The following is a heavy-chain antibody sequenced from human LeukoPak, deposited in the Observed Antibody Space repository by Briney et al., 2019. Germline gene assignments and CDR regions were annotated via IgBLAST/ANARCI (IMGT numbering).Heavy chain of an antibody. CDR3: AREAGIAVAGKRTNWFDP. Sequence: SETLSLTCTVSGGSISSYYWSWIRQLPGKGLGWIGYIYYSGSTNYNPSLKSRVTISVDTSKNQFSLKLSSVTAADTAVYYCAREAGIAVAGKRTNWFDPWGQGTLVTVSS. CDR1: GGSISSYY. V-gene: IGHV4-59*01. J-gene: IGHJ5*02. D-gene: IGHD6-19*01. CDR2: IYYSGST.